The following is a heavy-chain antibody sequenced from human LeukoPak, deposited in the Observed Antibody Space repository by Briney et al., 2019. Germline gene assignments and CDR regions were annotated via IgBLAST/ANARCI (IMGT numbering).Heavy chain of an antibody. D-gene: IGHD2-15*01. CDR2: IKPDGSER. J-gene: IGHJ4*02. CDR3: TRSLDY. CDR1: GFSFSDSW. Sequence: GGSLRLSCAASGFSFSDSWMDWVRQAPGKGVEWVANIKPDGSERYYVDAVKGRFTISRDNAKNSLYLQMNSLRAEHTAVYYCTRSLDYWGQGILVTVSS. V-gene: IGHV3-7*02.